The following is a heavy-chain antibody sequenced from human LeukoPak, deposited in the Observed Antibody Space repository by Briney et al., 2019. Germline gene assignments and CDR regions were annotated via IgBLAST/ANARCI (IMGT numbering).Heavy chain of an antibody. V-gene: IGHV3-53*01. D-gene: IGHD1-14*01. CDR1: GFAVGSNY. J-gene: IGHJ4*02. Sequence: GGSLRLSCVASGFAVGSNYMSWVRQAPGKGLEWVSPIYSGGAIRYADSVKGRFTISRDSSKNTLFLQMNDLTVEDTARYYCARRPGNWGQGILVTVSS. CDR2: IYSGGAI. CDR3: ARRPGN.